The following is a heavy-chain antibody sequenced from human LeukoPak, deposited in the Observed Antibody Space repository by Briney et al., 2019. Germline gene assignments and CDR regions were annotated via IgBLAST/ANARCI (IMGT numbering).Heavy chain of an antibody. V-gene: IGHV3-23*01. CDR3: AHCDYDGNAGPYDH. J-gene: IGHJ4*02. CDR1: GFTFSGYA. D-gene: IGHD4-23*01. CDR2: ITRGGEVT. Sequence: GGSLRLSCAASGFTFSGYAMSWVRQAPGKGLEWVSAITRGGEVTYYADPVKGRFSISRDNSKNTLYLQMSSLRGEDTAIYYGAHCDYDGNAGPYDHWGQGTLVTVSA.